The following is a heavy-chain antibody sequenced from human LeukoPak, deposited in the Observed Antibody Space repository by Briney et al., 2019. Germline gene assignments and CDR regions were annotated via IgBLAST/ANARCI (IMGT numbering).Heavy chain of an antibody. V-gene: IGHV3-21*01. Sequence: GGSLRLSCAASGFTFSSYSMNWVRQAPGKGLEWVSSISSSSSSYIYYADSVKGRFTISRDNAKNSLYLQMNSLRAEDTAVYYCARDRPHAYGDYVDYFDYWGQGSLVTVSS. D-gene: IGHD4-17*01. CDR2: ISSSSSSYI. CDR1: GFTFSSYS. J-gene: IGHJ4*02. CDR3: ARDRPHAYGDYVDYFDY.